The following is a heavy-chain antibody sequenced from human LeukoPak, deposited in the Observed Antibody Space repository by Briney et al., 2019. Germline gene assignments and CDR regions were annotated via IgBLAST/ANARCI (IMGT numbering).Heavy chain of an antibody. V-gene: IGHV3-9*01. J-gene: IGHJ4*02. CDR1: GFTFDDYA. D-gene: IGHD6-19*01. Sequence: GGSLRLSCAASGFTFDDYAMHWVRQAPGKGLEWVSGISWNSGSIGYADSVKGRFTISRDNAKNSLYLQMNSLRAEDTALYYCAKQLSAVAGIDYWGQGTLDTVSS. CDR3: AKQLSAVAGIDY. CDR2: ISWNSGSI.